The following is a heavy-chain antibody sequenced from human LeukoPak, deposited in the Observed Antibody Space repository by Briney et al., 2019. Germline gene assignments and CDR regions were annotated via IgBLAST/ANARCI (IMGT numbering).Heavy chain of an antibody. V-gene: IGHV3-21*01. Sequence: SGGSLRLSCAASGFTFSSYSMNWVRQAPGKGLEWVSSISSSSSYIYYADSVKGRFTISRDNAKNSLYLQMNSLRAEDTAVYYCARGGYSYGSSAFDIWGQGTMVTVSS. CDR2: ISSSSSYI. D-gene: IGHD5-18*01. CDR1: GFTFSSYS. J-gene: IGHJ3*02. CDR3: ARGGYSYGSSAFDI.